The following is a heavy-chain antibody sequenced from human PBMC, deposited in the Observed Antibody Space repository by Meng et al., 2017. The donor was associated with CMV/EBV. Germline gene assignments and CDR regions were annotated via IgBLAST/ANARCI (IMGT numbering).Heavy chain of an antibody. D-gene: IGHD3-9*01. CDR1: GFTFSSYW. Sequence: GESLKISCTASGFTFSSYWVTWVRQAPGEGLEWVANIKQDGSGKYYVDSVKGRFTISRDNAKRSVYLQMNSLRADDTAVYYCARYPGNDNSTYSYFGMDVWGRGTTVTVSS. J-gene: IGHJ6*02. V-gene: IGHV3-7*01. CDR2: IKQDGSGK. CDR3: ARYPGNDNSTYSYFGMDV.